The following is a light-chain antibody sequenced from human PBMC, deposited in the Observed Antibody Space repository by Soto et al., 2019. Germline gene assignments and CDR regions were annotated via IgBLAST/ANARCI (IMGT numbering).Light chain of an antibody. CDR3: FSYAGAGTFV. CDR2: EAN. V-gene: IGLV2-23*02. J-gene: IGLJ1*01. Sequence: QSVLTQPASVSGSPGQSITISCTGTSSDIGNYNLVSWFQQHPGKAPKLFIYEANRRPSGVSDRLSGSKSANTASLTISGLQAEDEADYYCFSYAGAGTFVFGPGTKLTVL. CDR1: SSDIGNYNL.